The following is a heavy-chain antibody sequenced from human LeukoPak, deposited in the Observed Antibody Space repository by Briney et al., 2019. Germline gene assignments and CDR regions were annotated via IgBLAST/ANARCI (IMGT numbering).Heavy chain of an antibody. V-gene: IGHV1-69*13. CDR2: IIPIFGTA. Sequence: ASVKVSCKAFGGSFSSYAISWVRQAPGQGLEWMGGIIPIFGTANYAQKFQGRVTITADESTSTAYMELSSLRSEDTAVYYCARAERIAVAGTDAFDIWGQGTMVTVSS. CDR3: ARAERIAVAGTDAFDI. J-gene: IGHJ3*02. D-gene: IGHD6-19*01. CDR1: GGSFSSYA.